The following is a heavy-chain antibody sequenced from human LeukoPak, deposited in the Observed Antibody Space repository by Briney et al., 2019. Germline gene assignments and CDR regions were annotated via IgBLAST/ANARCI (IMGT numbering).Heavy chain of an antibody. V-gene: IGHV1-18*01. CDR3: ARETEDYYDSSGPYFDY. CDR2: ISAYNGNT. CDR1: GYTFSDYG. J-gene: IGHJ4*02. D-gene: IGHD3-22*01. Sequence: GASVKVSCKASGYTFSDYGINWVRQAPGQGLEWMGWISAYNGNTNYAQKLQGRVTMTTDTSTSTAYMELRSLRSDDTAVYYCARETEDYYDSSGPYFDYWGQGTLVTVSS.